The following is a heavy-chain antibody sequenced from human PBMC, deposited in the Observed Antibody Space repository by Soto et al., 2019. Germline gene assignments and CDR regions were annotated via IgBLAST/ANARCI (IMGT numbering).Heavy chain of an antibody. D-gene: IGHD1-7*01. J-gene: IGHJ6*02. CDR3: ARDRRNYPHYYYYGMDV. CDR2: IYYSGST. V-gene: IGHV4-59*01. CDR1: GGSISSYY. Sequence: SETLSLTCTVSGGSISSYYWSWIRQPPGKGLEWIGYIYYSGSTNYNPSLKSRVTISVDTSKNQFSLKLSSVTAADTAVYYCARDRRNYPHYYYYGMDVWGQGXTVTVSS.